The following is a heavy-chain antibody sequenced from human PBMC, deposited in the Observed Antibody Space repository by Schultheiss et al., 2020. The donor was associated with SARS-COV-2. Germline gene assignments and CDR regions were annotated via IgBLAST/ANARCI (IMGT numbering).Heavy chain of an antibody. CDR1: RFTFSSHS. J-gene: IGHJ4*02. CDR3: ARDGTGYFDY. Sequence: GGSLRLSCVTSRFTFSSHSMNWVRQGPGKGLEWISSISSNGSYIYYADSVEGRFTISRDNAKNSLYLQMNSLRAEDTAVYYCARDGTGYFDYWGQGTLVTVSS. D-gene: IGHD6-13*01. V-gene: IGHV3-21*01. CDR2: ISSNGSYI.